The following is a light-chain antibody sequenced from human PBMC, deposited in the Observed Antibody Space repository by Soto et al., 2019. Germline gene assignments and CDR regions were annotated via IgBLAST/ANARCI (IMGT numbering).Light chain of an antibody. J-gene: IGLJ1*01. CDR2: EVN. V-gene: IGLV2-8*01. CDR1: SSDVGGYNY. Sequence: QSSLTQPASVSGSPGQSITISCSGTSSDVGGYNYVSWYQQHPGKALKLMIYEVNKRPSGVPDRFSGSKSGHTASLTVSGLQAEDEADYYCSSYAGSSNVFGTGTKVTVL. CDR3: SSYAGSSNV.